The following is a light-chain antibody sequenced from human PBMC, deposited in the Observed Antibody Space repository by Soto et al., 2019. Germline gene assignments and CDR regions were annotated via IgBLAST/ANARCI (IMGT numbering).Light chain of an antibody. CDR2: GAS. J-gene: IGKJ1*01. Sequence: EVVLTQSPGTLSLSPGERATLSCRASQSVSSYLAWYQQKPGQAPRLLIYGASSRATGIPDRFSGSGSGTDFTLTISRLEPEDFAVYYCQQYGSSSWTFGQGTKVEIK. V-gene: IGKV3-20*01. CDR3: QQYGSSSWT. CDR1: QSVSSY.